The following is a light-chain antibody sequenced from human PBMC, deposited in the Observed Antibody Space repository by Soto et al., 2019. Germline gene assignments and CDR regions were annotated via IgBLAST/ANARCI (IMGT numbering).Light chain of an antibody. CDR1: SSNIGAGYD. CDR2: GNS. CDR3: QSYDSSLSGSDVV. V-gene: IGLV1-40*01. J-gene: IGLJ2*01. Sequence: QLVLTQPPSVSGAPGQRVTISCTGSSSNIGAGYDVHWYQQLPGTAPKLLIYGNSNRPSGVPDRFSGSKSGTSASLAITGLQAEDEADYYCQSYDSSLSGSDVVFVGGTKLTVL.